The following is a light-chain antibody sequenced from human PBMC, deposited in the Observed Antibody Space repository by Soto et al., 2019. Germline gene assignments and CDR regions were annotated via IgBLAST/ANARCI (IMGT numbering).Light chain of an antibody. J-gene: IGKJ1*01. CDR3: QQYNAPTWT. Sequence: DIQMTQWPTTLSASVGDRVTITCRDSHSIGRWLAWYQQKPGSAPKLLIYEASSLQSGVPSRFSGSGSGTEFTLTISSLEADAFATYYCQQYNAPTWTFGRGTKVDIK. V-gene: IGKV1-5*03. CDR1: HSIGRW. CDR2: EAS.